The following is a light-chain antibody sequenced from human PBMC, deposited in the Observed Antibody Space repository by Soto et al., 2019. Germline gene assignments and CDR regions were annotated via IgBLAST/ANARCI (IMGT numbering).Light chain of an antibody. CDR1: QSFDSNY. V-gene: IGKV3-20*01. J-gene: IGKJ2*01. CDR3: QHYSFSSYT. Sequence: EIVLTQSPGALSLSPGERATLSCRASQSFDSNYLAWSQQRPGQAPRLLTHGASSRATGIPDRFSGSGSGTDFSLSISRLEPEDFAVYYCQHYSFSSYTFDQGTKLEIK. CDR2: GAS.